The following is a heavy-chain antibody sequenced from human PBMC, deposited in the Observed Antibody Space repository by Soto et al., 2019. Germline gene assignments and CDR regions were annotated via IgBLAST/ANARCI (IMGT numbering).Heavy chain of an antibody. D-gene: IGHD6-19*01. CDR3: AKDQQWLVPVHFDY. J-gene: IGHJ4*02. V-gene: IGHV4-39*07. CDR1: GGSISSSSHY. CDR2: MSYSGSA. Sequence: SETLSLTCSVFGGSISSSSHYWGWIRQAPGKGLEWIGSMSYSGSAYYNPSLKSRVTLFVDNSKNTLYLQMNSLRAEDTAVYYCAKDQQWLVPVHFDYWGQGTLVTVS.